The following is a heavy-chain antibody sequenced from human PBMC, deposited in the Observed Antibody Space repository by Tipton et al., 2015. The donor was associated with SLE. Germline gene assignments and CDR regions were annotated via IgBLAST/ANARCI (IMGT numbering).Heavy chain of an antibody. CDR3: ARAFIVGATGSDY. J-gene: IGHJ4*02. CDR1: GFTFSSYW. D-gene: IGHD1-26*01. Sequence: GSLRLSCAASGFTFSSYWMHWVRQAPGKGLVWVSRINSDGSSTSYADSVKGRFTISRDNAKNTLYLQMNSLRAEDTAVYYCARAFIVGATGSDYWGQGTLVTVSS. V-gene: IGHV3-74*01. CDR2: INSDGSST.